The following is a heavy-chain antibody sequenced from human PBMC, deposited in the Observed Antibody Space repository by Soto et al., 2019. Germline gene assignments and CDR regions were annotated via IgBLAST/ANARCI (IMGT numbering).Heavy chain of an antibody. V-gene: IGHV4-61*01. J-gene: IGHJ4*02. CDR3: ARARYDSSGYYYFDY. Sequence: SETLSLTCTVSGGSVSSGSYYWSWIRQPPGKGLEWIGYIYYSGSTIYNPSLKSRVTISVDTSKNQFSLKLSSVTAADTAVYYCARARYDSSGYYYFDYWGQGTLVTVSS. CDR2: IYYSGST. D-gene: IGHD3-22*01. CDR1: GGSVSSGSYY.